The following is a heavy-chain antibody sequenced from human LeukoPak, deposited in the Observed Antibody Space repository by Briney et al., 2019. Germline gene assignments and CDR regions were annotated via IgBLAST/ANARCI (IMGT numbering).Heavy chain of an antibody. CDR1: GLTFSNYA. V-gene: IGHV3-23*01. Sequence: PGGSLRLSCAASGLTFSNYAMSWVRQAPGKGLEWVSGISGSGDSTYFADSVKGRFTISRDNSKNTLYLQMNSLRAEDTAVYYCAKDRSDSSSWYCVDVWGQGTTVTVSS. CDR2: ISGSGDST. D-gene: IGHD6-13*01. CDR3: AKDRSDSSSWYCVDV. J-gene: IGHJ6*02.